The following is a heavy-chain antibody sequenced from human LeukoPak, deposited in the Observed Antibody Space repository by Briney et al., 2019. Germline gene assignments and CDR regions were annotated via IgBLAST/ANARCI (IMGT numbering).Heavy chain of an antibody. J-gene: IGHJ4*01. CDR3: ARASVLRYFDWAFYFDY. CDR1: GFTLSGYG. V-gene: IGHV3-48*04. CDR2: ISSSTRII. Sequence: GGSLRLSCAASGFTLSGYGMNWVRQAPGKGLEWVSYISSSTRIIYYADSVKGRFTISRDNAKNSLYLQMNSLRAEDTAVYYCARASVLRYFDWAFYFDYWGQGTLVTVSS. D-gene: IGHD3-9*01.